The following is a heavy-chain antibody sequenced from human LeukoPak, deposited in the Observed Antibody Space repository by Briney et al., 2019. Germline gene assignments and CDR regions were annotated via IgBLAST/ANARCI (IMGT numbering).Heavy chain of an antibody. CDR3: AGNYYDSSGYLMYYFDY. J-gene: IGHJ4*02. V-gene: IGHV4-59*08. CDR1: GGSISSYY. Sequence: PSETLSLTCTVSGGSISSYYWSWIRQPPGKGLEWIGYIYYSGSTNYNPSLKSRVTISVDTSKNQFSLKLSSVTAADTAVYYCAGNYYDSSGYLMYYFDYWGQGTLVTVSS. D-gene: IGHD3-22*01. CDR2: IYYSGST.